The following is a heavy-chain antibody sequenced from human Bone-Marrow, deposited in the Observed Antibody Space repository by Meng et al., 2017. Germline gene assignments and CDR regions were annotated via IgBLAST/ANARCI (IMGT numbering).Heavy chain of an antibody. CDR1: GGSFSGYY. D-gene: IGHD3-10*01. CDR3: PRLTRGYYGSGSYAYYFDY. J-gene: IGHJ4*02. V-gene: IGHV4-34*01. CDR2: INHSGST. Sequence: GSLRLSCAVYGGSFSGYYWSWIRQPPGKGLEWIGEINHSGSTNYNPSLKSRVTISVDTSKNQFSLKLSSVTAADTAVYYCPRLTRGYYGSGSYAYYFDYWGQGTLVTVSS.